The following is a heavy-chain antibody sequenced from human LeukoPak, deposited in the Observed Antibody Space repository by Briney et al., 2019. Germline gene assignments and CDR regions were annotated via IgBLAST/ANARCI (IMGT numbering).Heavy chain of an antibody. CDR3: ARSHERITMVRGVHNWFDP. CDR1: GFTFSSYS. J-gene: IGHJ5*02. V-gene: IGHV3-48*02. D-gene: IGHD3-10*01. CDR2: ISSSSSTI. Sequence: GGSLRLSCAASGFTFSSYSMSWVRQAPGKGLEWVSYISSSSSTIYYADSVKGRFTISRDNAKNSLYLQMNSLRDEDTAVYYCARSHERITMVRGVHNWFDPWGQGTLVTVSS.